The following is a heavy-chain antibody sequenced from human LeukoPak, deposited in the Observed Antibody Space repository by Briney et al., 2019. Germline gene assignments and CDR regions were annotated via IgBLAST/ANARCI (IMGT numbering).Heavy chain of an antibody. J-gene: IGHJ4*02. V-gene: IGHV4-4*02. D-gene: IGHD3-10*01. CDR2: IHHSEST. CDR1: GGSLSSSNW. Sequence: SGTLSLTCVVSGGSLSSSNWWSWVRQPPGKGLEWIGEIHHSESTNYNPSLKSRVTISVDKSKNQFSLKLSSVTAADTAVYYCARDKGMIRGVIDYWGQGTLVTVSS. CDR3: ARDKGMIRGVIDY.